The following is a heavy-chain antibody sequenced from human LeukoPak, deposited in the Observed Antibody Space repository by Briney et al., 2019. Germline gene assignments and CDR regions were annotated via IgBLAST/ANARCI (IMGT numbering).Heavy chain of an antibody. CDR1: GFTFSSYA. CDR3: ARGTVPAAALYPFDY. CDR2: ISYDGSNK. D-gene: IGHD6-13*01. Sequence: GGSLRLSCAASGFTFSSYAMHWVRQAPGKGLEWVAVISYDGSNKYYADSVKGGFTISRDNSKNTLYLQMNSLRAEDTAVYYCARGTVPAAALYPFDYWGQGTLVTVSS. J-gene: IGHJ4*02. V-gene: IGHV3-30*04.